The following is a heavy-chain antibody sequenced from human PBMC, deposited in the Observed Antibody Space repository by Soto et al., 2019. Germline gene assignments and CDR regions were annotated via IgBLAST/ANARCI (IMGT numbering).Heavy chain of an antibody. D-gene: IGHD1-26*01. CDR2: IYYRGTA. Sequence: QLQLRESGPGLVQPAQTLSLTCTVAGGSITGGFSYWTWVRQHPGTGLEWVGPIYYRGTAYYNPSLKSRVALSVDPSQHRFALKPSSVTAADTAIYFCARSLPGGTVFYMDLWGEGTTVTVSS. CDR1: GGSITGGFSY. J-gene: IGHJ6*03. CDR3: ARSLPGGTVFYMDL. V-gene: IGHV4-31*03.